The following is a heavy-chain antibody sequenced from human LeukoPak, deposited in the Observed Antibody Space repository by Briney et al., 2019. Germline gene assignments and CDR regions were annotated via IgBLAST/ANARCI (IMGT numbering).Heavy chain of an antibody. D-gene: IGHD3-16*01. J-gene: IGHJ4*02. V-gene: IGHV4-34*01. CDR1: GGSFSGYY. CDR2: INHSGST. CDR3: ARGRGIFDY. Sequence: PSETLSLTCAVYGGSFSGYYWSWIRQPLGKGLEWIGEINHSGSTNYNPSLKSRVTISVDTSKNQFSLKLSSVTAADTAVYYCARGRGIFDYWGQGTLVTVSS.